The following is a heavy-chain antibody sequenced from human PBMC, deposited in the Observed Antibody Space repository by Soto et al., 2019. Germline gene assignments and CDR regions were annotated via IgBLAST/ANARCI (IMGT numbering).Heavy chain of an antibody. V-gene: IGHV1-18*01. CDR3: ARPGRIAAAVDAFDI. D-gene: IGHD6-13*01. CDR2: ISAYNGNT. J-gene: IGHJ3*02. CDR1: GYTFTSYG. Sequence: ASVKVSCKASGYTFTSYGISWVRQAPGQGLEWMGWISAYNGNTNYAQKLQGRVTMTTDTYTSTAYMELRSLGSYDTAVYYCARPGRIAAAVDAFDIWGQGTMVTVSS.